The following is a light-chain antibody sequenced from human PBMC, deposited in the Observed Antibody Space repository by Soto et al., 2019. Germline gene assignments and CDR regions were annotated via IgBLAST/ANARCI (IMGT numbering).Light chain of an antibody. J-gene: IGLJ2*01. Sequence: SYELTQPPSVSASPGQTASITCFGNKLGDKFASWYQQKPGQSPVLIIYQDDKRPSGIPERFSGSNSGNTATLTISGTQSTDEADYYCQAWDSITVIFGRGTKLTVL. V-gene: IGLV3-1*01. CDR1: KLGDKF. CDR3: QAWDSITVI. CDR2: QDD.